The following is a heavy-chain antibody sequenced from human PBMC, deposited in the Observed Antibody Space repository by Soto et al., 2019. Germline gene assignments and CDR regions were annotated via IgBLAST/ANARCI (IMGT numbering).Heavy chain of an antibody. D-gene: IGHD6-13*01. V-gene: IGHV4-31*03. J-gene: IGHJ5*02. CDR2: LFYSGST. CDR3: ARGLAAAGLFGFGP. Sequence: QVQLQESGPGLVKPSQTLSLTCTVSGGSISSDGSYWSWIRQHPGKGLEWIGCLFYSGSTYYNPSIKSRVNISVDTSKNQFSLKLSSVTAADTAVYYCARGLAAAGLFGFGPWGQGTLVTVSS. CDR1: GGSISSDGSY.